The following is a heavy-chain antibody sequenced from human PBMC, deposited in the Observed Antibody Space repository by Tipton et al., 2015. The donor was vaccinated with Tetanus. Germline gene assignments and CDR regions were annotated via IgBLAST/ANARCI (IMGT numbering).Heavy chain of an antibody. CDR2: IYFSGDT. V-gene: IGHV4-39*01. J-gene: IGHJ4*02. D-gene: IGHD3-22*01. CDR1: GVSIADNSNY. CDR3: ARHNSGYFPFFDY. Sequence: TLSLTCTVSGVSIADNSNYWGWIRQPPGKGLEWIGSIYFSGDTYSNPSLKSRVTMSVDTPRNRFSLRLSSVTAADTAVYYCARHNSGYFPFFDYWGQGTLVTVSS.